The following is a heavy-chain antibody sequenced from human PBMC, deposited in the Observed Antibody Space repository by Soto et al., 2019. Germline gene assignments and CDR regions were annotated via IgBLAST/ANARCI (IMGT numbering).Heavy chain of an antibody. CDR1: GGSISSGDYY. Sequence: PSETLSLTCTVSGGSISSGDYYWSWIRQPPGKGLEWIGYIYYSGSTYYNPSLKSRVTISLDTSKNQFSLKLRSDDTAVYYCARDQGPGSPIGYYYGMDVWGQGTTVTVSS. D-gene: IGHD3-10*01. CDR2: IYYSGST. J-gene: IGHJ6*02. CDR3: ARDQGPGSPIGYYYGMDV. V-gene: IGHV4-30-4*02.